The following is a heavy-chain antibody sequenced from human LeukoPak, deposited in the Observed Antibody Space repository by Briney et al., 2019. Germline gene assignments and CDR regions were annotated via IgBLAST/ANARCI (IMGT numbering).Heavy chain of an antibody. V-gene: IGHV1-2*02. D-gene: IGHD6-19*01. CDR1: GYTFTGYY. Sequence: ASVMVSCKASGYTFTGYYMHWVRQAPGQGLEWMGWINPNSGGTNYAQKFQGRVTMTRDTSISTAYMELSRLRSDDTAVYYCARDYSSGWYIGYWGQGTLVTVSS. CDR3: ARDYSSGWYIGY. CDR2: INPNSGGT. J-gene: IGHJ4*02.